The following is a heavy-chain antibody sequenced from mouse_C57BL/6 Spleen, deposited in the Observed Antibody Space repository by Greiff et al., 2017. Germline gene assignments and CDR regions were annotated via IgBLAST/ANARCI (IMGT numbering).Heavy chain of an antibody. Sequence: QVQLQQSGPELVKPGASVKISCKASGYAFSSSWMNWVKQRPGKGLEWIGRIYPGDGDTNYNGKFKGTATLTADKSSSTAYMQLSSLTSEDSAVYFCARCGNYPDYYAMDYWGQGTSVTVSS. CDR2: IYPGDGDT. D-gene: IGHD2-1*01. J-gene: IGHJ4*01. V-gene: IGHV1-82*01. CDR1: GYAFSSSW. CDR3: ARCGNYPDYYAMDY.